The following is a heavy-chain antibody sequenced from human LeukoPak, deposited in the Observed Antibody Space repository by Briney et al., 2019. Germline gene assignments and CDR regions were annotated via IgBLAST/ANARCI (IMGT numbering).Heavy chain of an antibody. Sequence: ASVKVSCKVSGGTFSSYAISWARQAPGQGLEWMGGIIPIFGTANYAQKFQGRVTITADDSTTTAYMELSSLRFEDTAVYYCARPARGFSTDWLEYFQHWGQGTLVTVSS. J-gene: IGHJ1*01. CDR3: ARPARGFSTDWLEYFQH. V-gene: IGHV1-69*13. CDR2: IIPIFGTA. D-gene: IGHD6-19*01. CDR1: GGTFSSYA.